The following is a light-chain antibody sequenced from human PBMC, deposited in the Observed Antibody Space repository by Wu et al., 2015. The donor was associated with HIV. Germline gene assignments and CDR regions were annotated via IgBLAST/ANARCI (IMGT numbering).Light chain of an antibody. Sequence: EIVLTQSPGTLSLSPGERATLSCRASQSVSSTYLAWYQQKPGQPPRLLIYGGSRRATGIPGRFSGSGSGTDFTLTISRLEPEDFAVYYCQQYGSSPPDTFGQGTKLETK. CDR1: QSVSSTY. CDR2: GGS. V-gene: IGKV3-20*01. CDR3: QQYGSSPPDT. J-gene: IGKJ2*01.